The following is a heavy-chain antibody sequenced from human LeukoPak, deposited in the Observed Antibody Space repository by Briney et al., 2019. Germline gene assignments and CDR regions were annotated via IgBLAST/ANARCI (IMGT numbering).Heavy chain of an antibody. D-gene: IGHD3-22*01. CDR3: AKDSDYYDSSGYWSWDYFDY. Sequence: GGSLRLSCAASGFTFSSYAMSWVRQAPGKGLEWVSAISGSGGSTYYADSVKGRFTISRDNSKNTLYLQMNSLRAEGTAVYYCAKDSDYYDSSGYWSWDYFDYWGQGTLVTVSS. CDR1: GFTFSSYA. J-gene: IGHJ4*02. V-gene: IGHV3-23*01. CDR2: ISGSGGST.